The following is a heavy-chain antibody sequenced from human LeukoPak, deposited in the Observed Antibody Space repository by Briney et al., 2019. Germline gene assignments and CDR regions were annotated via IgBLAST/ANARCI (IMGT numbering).Heavy chain of an antibody. D-gene: IGHD1-26*01. V-gene: IGHV4-59*08. J-gene: IGHJ4*02. Sequence: SETLSLTCTVSGGSINSYYWSWIRQPPGKGLEWIGYIYYSGSTKYNPSLKSRVTISVDTSKNQFSLRLSSVTAADTAMYYCVKSGGYGLIDYWGQGTRVTVSS. CDR3: VKSGGYGLIDY. CDR2: IYYSGST. CDR1: GGSINSYY.